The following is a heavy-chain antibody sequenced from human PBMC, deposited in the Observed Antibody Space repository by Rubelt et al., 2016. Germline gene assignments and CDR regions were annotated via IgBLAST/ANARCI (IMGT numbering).Heavy chain of an antibody. Sequence: VQPGGSLRLSCAASGFTLSSYAMHWVRQAPGKGLEWVAVVSYDGSNKYYADSVKGRFTISRDNSKNTLYLQMNSLRGEDTAVYYCARWDTSSLDYWGQGTLVTVSS. J-gene: IGHJ4*02. V-gene: IGHV3-30*04. CDR2: VSYDGSNK. CDR1: GFTLSSYA. D-gene: IGHD6-6*01. CDR3: ARWDTSSLDY.